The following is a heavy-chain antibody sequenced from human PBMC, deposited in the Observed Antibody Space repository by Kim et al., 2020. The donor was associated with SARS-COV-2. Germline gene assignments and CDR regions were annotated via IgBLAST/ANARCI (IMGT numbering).Heavy chain of an antibody. CDR1: GFTFRSYA. D-gene: IGHD6-13*01. CDR3: AKESPPPCIAAAGSTFGY. CDR2: ISGSGGST. Sequence: GGSLRLSCAASGFTFRSYAMSWVRQAPGKGLEWVSAISGSGGSTYYADSVKGRFTISRDNSKNTLYLQMNSLRAGDTAVYYCAKESPPPCIAAAGSTFGYWGQGTLVTVST. V-gene: IGHV3-23*01. J-gene: IGHJ4*02.